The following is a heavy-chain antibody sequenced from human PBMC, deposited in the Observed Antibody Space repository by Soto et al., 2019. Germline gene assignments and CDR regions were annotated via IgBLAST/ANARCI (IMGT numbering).Heavy chain of an antibody. CDR1: GGSISSSSYY. J-gene: IGHJ3*02. Sequence: PSETLSLTCTVSGGSISSSSYYWGWIRQPPGKGLEWIGSIYYSGSTYYNPSLKSRVTISVDTSKNQFSLKLSSVTAADTAVYYCARHYGTGYDSSGYYPYDAFDIWGQGTMVTVSS. D-gene: IGHD3-22*01. V-gene: IGHV4-39*01. CDR2: IYYSGST. CDR3: ARHYGTGYDSSGYYPYDAFDI.